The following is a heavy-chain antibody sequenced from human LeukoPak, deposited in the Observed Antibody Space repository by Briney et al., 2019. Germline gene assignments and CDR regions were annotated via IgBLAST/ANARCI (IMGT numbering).Heavy chain of an antibody. CDR1: GFTFSNYA. CDR2: ISGSGGNT. V-gene: IGHV3-23*01. Sequence: PGGSLRLSCAASGFTFSNYAMSWVRQAPGKGLEWVSSISGSGGNTYYADSVKDRFTISRDNSKNTLYLQMNSLRVEDTAVYYCAKDLALYTGPYSGSFYSPIDYWGQGTVVSVSA. J-gene: IGHJ4*02. D-gene: IGHD1-26*01. CDR3: AKDLALYTGPYSGSFYSPIDY.